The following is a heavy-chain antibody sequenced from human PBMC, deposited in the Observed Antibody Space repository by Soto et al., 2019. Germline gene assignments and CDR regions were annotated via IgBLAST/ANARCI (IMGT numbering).Heavy chain of an antibody. CDR3: ARDGRERQYYYYGMDV. J-gene: IGHJ6*02. V-gene: IGHV1-18*01. CDR2: ISAYNGNT. D-gene: IGHD1-1*01. CDR1: GYTFTSYG. Sequence: QVQLVQSGAEVKKPGASVKVSCKASGYTFTSYGISWVRQAPGQGLEWMGWISAYNGNTNYAQKLQGRVTMTTDPPTRTAYMGLESLGSDDTAVYYWARDGRERQYYYYGMDVWGQGTTVTVSS.